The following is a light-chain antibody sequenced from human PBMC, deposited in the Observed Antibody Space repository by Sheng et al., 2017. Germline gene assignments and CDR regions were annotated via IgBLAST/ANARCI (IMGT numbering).Light chain of an antibody. J-gene: IGKJ3*01. Sequence: EIVLTQSPATLSLSPGERATLSCRASQSVNNNFLAWYQQKPGQPPRLLIYDASTRATGIPARFSGSGSGTEFTLTISSLQSEDFAVYYCQQYNDWPRTFGPGTKVDIK. V-gene: IGKV3-15*01. CDR3: QQYNDWPRT. CDR1: QSVNNN. CDR2: DAS.